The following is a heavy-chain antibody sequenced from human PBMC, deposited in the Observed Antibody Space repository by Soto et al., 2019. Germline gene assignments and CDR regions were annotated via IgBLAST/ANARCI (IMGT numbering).Heavy chain of an antibody. Sequence: QVQLVQSGAEVKKPGSSVKVSCKASGGTFSSYAISWVRQAPGQGLEWMGGSIPIFGTANYAQKFQGRVTTAADESTSTAYMELSSLRSEDTAVYYCARALVGASLVGGRYYGMDVWGQGTTVTVSS. D-gene: IGHD1-26*01. CDR1: GGTFSSYA. V-gene: IGHV1-69*01. CDR2: SIPIFGTA. CDR3: ARALVGASLVGGRYYGMDV. J-gene: IGHJ6*02.